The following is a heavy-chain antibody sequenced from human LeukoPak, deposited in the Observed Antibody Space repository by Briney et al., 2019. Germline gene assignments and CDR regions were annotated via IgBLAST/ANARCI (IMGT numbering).Heavy chain of an antibody. CDR2: LRVSGDRT. CDR1: GFNFTSYG. D-gene: IGHD6-13*01. CDR3: EKEGRSSWYCHEVDC. V-gene: IGHV3-23*01. J-gene: IGHJ4*02. Sequence: GGSLRLSCAASGFNFTSYGMGWVRQAPGKGREWVSYLRVSGDRTYHAESVKGRFTISSDNSKNSLYLQMNSLRTEGPAVYYCEKEGRSSWYCHEVDCWGQGTLVTVSS.